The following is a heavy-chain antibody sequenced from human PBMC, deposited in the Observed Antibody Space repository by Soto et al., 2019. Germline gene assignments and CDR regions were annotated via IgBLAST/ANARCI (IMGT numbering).Heavy chain of an antibody. CDR1: KFTFSTYA. D-gene: IGHD2-2*01. CDR3: AKDMVHCNGTRCARYFEQ. J-gene: IGHJ4*02. V-gene: IGHV3-23*01. CDR2: ISGSGDNT. Sequence: GGSLRLSCAASKFTFSTYAMTWVRQAPGKGLEWVSDISGSGDNTYYADSVKGRFTISRDNSKSTLYLQMNSLRAEDTAVYYCAKDMVHCNGTRCARYFEQWGRGTMVNLSS.